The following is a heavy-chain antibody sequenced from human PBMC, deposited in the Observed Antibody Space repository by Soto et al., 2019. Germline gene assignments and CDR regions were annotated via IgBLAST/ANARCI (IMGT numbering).Heavy chain of an antibody. D-gene: IGHD2-21*01. CDR1: GFSLSTSGMG. J-gene: IGHJ4*02. CDR3: EPLIWRGINHYFDY. V-gene: IGHV2-5*02. Sequence: QITLKESGPTLVKPTQTLTLTCTSSGFSLSTSGMGVGWIRQPPVKALEWLAVIYWDDDKQYRPSLRSRLTITQDTSKSQVVLTMTNVDPEDTATYYCEPLIWRGINHYFDYWGQGSLVTVSS. CDR2: IYWDDDK.